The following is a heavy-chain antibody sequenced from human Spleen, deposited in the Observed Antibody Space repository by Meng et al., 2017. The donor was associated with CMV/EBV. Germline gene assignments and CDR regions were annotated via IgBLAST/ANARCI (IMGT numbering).Heavy chain of an antibody. CDR2: ISISSTTT. V-gene: IGHV3-48*04. CDR3: ARDRYYDSSRFDY. CDR1: GFNFNGYS. Sequence: GGSLRLSCAASGFNFNGYSMNWVRQAPGKGLEWVSYISISSTTTYYADSVKGRFTISRDDAKNSLYLQMNSLRAEDTAVYYCARDRYYDSSRFDYWGQGTLVTVSS. J-gene: IGHJ4*02. D-gene: IGHD3-22*01.